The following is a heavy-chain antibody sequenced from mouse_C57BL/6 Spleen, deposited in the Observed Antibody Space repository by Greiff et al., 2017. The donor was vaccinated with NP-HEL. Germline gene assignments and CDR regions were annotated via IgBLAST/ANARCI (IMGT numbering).Heavy chain of an antibody. Sequence: VKLMESGAELMKPGASVKLSCKATGYAFTGYWIEWVKQRPGHGLEWIGEILPGSGSTNYNEKFKGKATFTADTSSNTAYMQLSSLTTEDSAIYYCARGGVYYGNHGDAMDYWGQGTSVTVSS. CDR1: GYAFTGYW. CDR3: ARGGVYYGNHGDAMDY. D-gene: IGHD2-1*01. V-gene: IGHV1-9*01. CDR2: ILPGSGST. J-gene: IGHJ4*01.